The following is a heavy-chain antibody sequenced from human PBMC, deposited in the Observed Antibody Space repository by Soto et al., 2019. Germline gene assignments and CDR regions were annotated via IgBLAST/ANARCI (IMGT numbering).Heavy chain of an antibody. CDR1: GYTFTDYY. CDR3: ARGNVLRFLESLFRGLDT. Sequence: ASVKVSCKASGYTFTDYYMHWVRQAPGQGLEWMGWINPNSGGTNYAQKFQGRVTMTRDTSISTAYMELSRLRSDDTAVYCCARGNVLRFLESLFRGLDTWGQGTLVTVSS. D-gene: IGHD3-3*01. J-gene: IGHJ5*02. V-gene: IGHV1-2*02. CDR2: INPNSGGT.